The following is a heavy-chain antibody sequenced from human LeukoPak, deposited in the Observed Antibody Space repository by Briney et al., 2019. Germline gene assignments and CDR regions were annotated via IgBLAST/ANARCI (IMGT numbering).Heavy chain of an antibody. CDR1: GGSVASTGCY. CDR3: GRHLSNGWDYHYGLDV. CDR2: AYYTGEI. Sequence: KPSETLSLTCTVSGGSVASTGCYWGWIRQSPGKGLEWIGSAYYTGEIYSTPSLKSRLTISVDTSKNQFALTLTSVTAADTAVYYCGRHLSNGWDYHYGLDVWGQGTTVTVSS. D-gene: IGHD6-19*01. V-gene: IGHV4-39*01. J-gene: IGHJ6*02.